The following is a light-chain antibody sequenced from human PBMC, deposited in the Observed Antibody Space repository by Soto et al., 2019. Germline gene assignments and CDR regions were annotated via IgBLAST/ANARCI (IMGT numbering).Light chain of an antibody. CDR2: EVN. V-gene: IGLV2-8*01. Sequence: LTQPPSASGSPGQSVTISCTGTSSDVGGYNYVSWYRQHPGKAPKVMIYEVNKRPSGVPDRFSGSKSGITASLTVSGLQAEDEADYYCSSYAGSNNDYVFGTGTKVTVL. CDR3: SSYAGSNNDYV. J-gene: IGLJ1*01. CDR1: SSDVGGYNY.